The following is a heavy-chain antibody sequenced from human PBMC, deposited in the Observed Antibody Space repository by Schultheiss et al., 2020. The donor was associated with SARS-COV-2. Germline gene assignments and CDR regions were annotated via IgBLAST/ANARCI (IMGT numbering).Heavy chain of an antibody. V-gene: IGHV3-30*02. D-gene: IGHD3-10*01. CDR3: AKDVTMVRGVLYYYYGMDV. J-gene: IGHJ6*02. CDR1: GFTFSSYA. CDR2: IWYDGSNK. Sequence: GGSLRLSCAASGFTFSSYAMHWVRQAPGKGLEWVAVIWYDGSNKYYADSVKGRFTISRDNFKNALYLQMNSLRAEDTAVYYCAKDVTMVRGVLYYYYGMDVWGQGTTVTVSS.